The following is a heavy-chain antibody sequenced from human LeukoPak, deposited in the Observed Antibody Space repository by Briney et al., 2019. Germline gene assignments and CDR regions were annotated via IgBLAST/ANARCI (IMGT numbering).Heavy chain of an antibody. D-gene: IGHD3-9*01. CDR3: ARDRSALRYFDWLLSL. Sequence: GRSLRLSCAASGFTFSSYAMHWVRQAPGKGLEWVAVISYDGSNKYYADSVKGRFTISRDNSKNTLYLQMNSLRAEDTAVYYCARDRSALRYFDWLLSLWGQGTMVTVSS. V-gene: IGHV3-30-3*01. CDR2: ISYDGSNK. CDR1: GFTFSSYA. J-gene: IGHJ3*01.